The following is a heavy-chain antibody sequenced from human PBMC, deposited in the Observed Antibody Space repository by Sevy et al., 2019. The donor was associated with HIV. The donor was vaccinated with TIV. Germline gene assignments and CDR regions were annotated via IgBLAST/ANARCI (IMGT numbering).Heavy chain of an antibody. D-gene: IGHD2-8*01. CDR2: LSFGCGKI. CDR3: AREGCTRPHDY. V-gene: IGHV3-21*04. J-gene: IGHJ4*02. Sequence: GGSLRLSCEASGFTFSSYWMHWVRQVPGKGLEWVATLSFGCGKINYADSVKGRFTISRDNSKNSFYLQMDNLRVEDTALYYCAREGCTRPHDYWGQGTRVTVSS. CDR1: GFTFSSYW.